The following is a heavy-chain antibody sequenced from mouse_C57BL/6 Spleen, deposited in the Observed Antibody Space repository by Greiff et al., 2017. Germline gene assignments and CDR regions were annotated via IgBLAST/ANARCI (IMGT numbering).Heavy chain of an antibody. CDR1: GFSLSTFGMG. D-gene: IGHD2-4*01. CDR3: ARIGAIYYDYDVRFAY. Sequence: QVQLKESGPGILQPSQTLSLTCSFSGFSLSTFGMGVGWIRQPSGKGLEWLAHIWWDADKYYNPALKSRLTISKDTSKNQVFLKIANVDTADTATYYCARIGAIYYDYDVRFAYWGQGTLVTVSA. J-gene: IGHJ3*01. V-gene: IGHV8-8*01. CDR2: IWWDADK.